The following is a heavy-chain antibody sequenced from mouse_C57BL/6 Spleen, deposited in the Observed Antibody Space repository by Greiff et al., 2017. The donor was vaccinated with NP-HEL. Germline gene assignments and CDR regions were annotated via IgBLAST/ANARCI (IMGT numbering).Heavy chain of an antibody. V-gene: IGHV2-2*01. CDR2: IWSGGST. CDR3: ARDRLRRYFDV. D-gene: IGHD2-4*01. CDR1: GFSFTSYG. Sequence: QVQLKQSGPGLVQPSQSLSITCTVSGFSFTSYGVHWVRQSPGKGLEWLGVIWSGGSTDYNAAFISRLSISKDNSKSQVFFKMNSLQADDTAIYYCARDRLRRYFDVWGTGTTVTVSS. J-gene: IGHJ1*03.